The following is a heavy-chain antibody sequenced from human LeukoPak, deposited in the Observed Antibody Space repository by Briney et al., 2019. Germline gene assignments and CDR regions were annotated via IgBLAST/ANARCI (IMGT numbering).Heavy chain of an antibody. D-gene: IGHD3-9*01. J-gene: IGHJ3*02. V-gene: IGHV3-15*01. CDR1: GFTFSNAW. Sequence: GGSLRLSCAASGFTFSNAWMSWVRQAPGKGLEWVGRIKSKTDGGTTDYAAPVKGRFTISRDDSKNTLYLQMNSLKTEDTAVYYRTALLNYDILTGYSNDDAFDIWGQGTMVTVSS. CDR2: IKSKTDGGTT. CDR3: TALLNYDILTGYSNDDAFDI.